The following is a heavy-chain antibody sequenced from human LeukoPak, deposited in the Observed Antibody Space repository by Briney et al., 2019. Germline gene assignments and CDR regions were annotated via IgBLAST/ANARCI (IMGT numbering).Heavy chain of an antibody. V-gene: IGHV3-23*01. CDR2: IGNTET. CDR3: AKDWIQFNRVFDCFDS. Sequence: GGSLGLSCATSGFPYETNAMSWVRQAPGKGLEWVATIGNTETFYADSVTGRFTISRDNSKNTVNLQMNRLRVEDTAIYYCAKDWIQFNRVFDCFDSWGQGTLVTVSS. J-gene: IGHJ4*02. CDR1: GFPYETNA. D-gene: IGHD5-18*01.